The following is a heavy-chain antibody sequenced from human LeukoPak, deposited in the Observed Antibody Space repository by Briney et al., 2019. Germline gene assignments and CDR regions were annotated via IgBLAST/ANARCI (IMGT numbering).Heavy chain of an antibody. V-gene: IGHV3-23*01. CDR3: AKVRTSYYDSSGYGY. D-gene: IGHD3-22*01. Sequence: GGSLRLSCAASGFTFSTYAMSWVRQAPGKGLEWVSTIDGNGDSTHYADSVKGRFTISRDNSKNMLYLQMNSLRAEDTAVYYYAKVRTSYYDSSGYGYWGQGTLVTVSS. CDR1: GFTFSTYA. J-gene: IGHJ4*02. CDR2: IDGNGDST.